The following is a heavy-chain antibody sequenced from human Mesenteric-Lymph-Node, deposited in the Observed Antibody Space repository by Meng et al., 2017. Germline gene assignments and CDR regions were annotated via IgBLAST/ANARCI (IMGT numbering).Heavy chain of an antibody. CDR2: TSHSGST. Sequence: VKKPGPWLRDPSEALAVTFGGSGGTMRRKDRGRWVRQPPGKGLELIGATSHSGSTSYSPSPKSRVTISLDKSKNQLSLVLSSVTAADTAVYYCARRPTGIDYWGQGTLVTVSS. D-gene: IGHD2-8*02. CDR3: ARRPTGIDY. V-gene: IGHV4-4*02. J-gene: IGHJ4*02. CDR1: GGTMRRKDR.